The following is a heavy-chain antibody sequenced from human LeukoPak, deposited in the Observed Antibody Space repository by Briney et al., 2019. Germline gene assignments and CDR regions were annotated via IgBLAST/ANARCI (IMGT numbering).Heavy chain of an antibody. J-gene: IGHJ4*02. CDR2: ISYDGSNK. CDR3: AKDDGSSWYPGDY. D-gene: IGHD6-13*01. Sequence: GGSLRLSCAASGFTFSSYGMHWVRQAPGKGLEWVAVISYDGSNKYYADSVKGRFTISRDNSKNTLYLQMNSLRAEDTAVYYCAKDDGSSWYPGDYWGQGTLVTVSS. V-gene: IGHV3-30*18. CDR1: GFTFSSYG.